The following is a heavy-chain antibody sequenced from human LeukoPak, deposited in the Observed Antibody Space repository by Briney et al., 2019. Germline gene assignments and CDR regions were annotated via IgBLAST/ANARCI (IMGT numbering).Heavy chain of an antibody. CDR1: GFTFSSYG. CDR2: ISYDGSNK. CDR3: ARDREVTPNAAAQYYYYGMDV. V-gene: IGHV3-30*19. Sequence: GGSLRLSCAAPGFTFSSYGMHWVRQAPGKGLEWVAVISYDGSNKYYADSVKGRFTISRDNSKNTLYLQMNSLRAEDTAVYYCARDREVTPNAAAQYYYYGMDVWGQGTTVTVSS. D-gene: IGHD2-21*02. J-gene: IGHJ6*02.